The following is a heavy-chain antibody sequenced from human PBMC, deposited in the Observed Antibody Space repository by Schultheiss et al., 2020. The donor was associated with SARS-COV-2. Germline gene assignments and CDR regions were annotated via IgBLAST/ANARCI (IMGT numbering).Heavy chain of an antibody. J-gene: IGHJ4*02. V-gene: IGHV4-34*01. D-gene: IGHD5-12*01. CDR3: ARRRNLLATPMVFDS. CDR1: GGSFSGYY. Sequence: SQTLSLTCAVYGGSFSGYYWSWIRQPPGKGLEWIGYIYYSGSTYYNPSLKSRVTILIDTSKNQFSLNLNSVTAADTAVYYCARRRNLLATPMVFDSWGQGLLVTVSS. CDR2: IYYSGST.